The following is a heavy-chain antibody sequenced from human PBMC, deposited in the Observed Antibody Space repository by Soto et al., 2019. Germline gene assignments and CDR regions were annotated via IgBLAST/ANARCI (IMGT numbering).Heavy chain of an antibody. Sequence: TLSLTCAIYGASLGGFHWTWLRQAPGKGLEWIGELIHGGSTNYNPSLKGRVSFSLDTSKNQFSLHLMSVTAADTAVYYCARSPLGYDYVRQTWREVGDSFDIWGRGTLVTVSS. CDR1: GASLGGFH. CDR2: LIHGGST. D-gene: IGHD3-16*01. J-gene: IGHJ3*02. CDR3: ARSPLGYDYVRQTWREVGDSFDI. V-gene: IGHV4-34*12.